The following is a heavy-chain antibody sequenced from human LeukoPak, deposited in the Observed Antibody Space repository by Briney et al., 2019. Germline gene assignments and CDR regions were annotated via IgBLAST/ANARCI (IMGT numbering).Heavy chain of an antibody. CDR3: ARDYKYAFDN. V-gene: IGHV1-24*01. CDR1: GYSLTDLS. J-gene: IGHJ4*02. D-gene: IGHD5-24*01. CDR2: LDRGVGET. Sequence: ASVRVSCKVSGYSLTDLSMHWVRQVPGKGLEYMGGLDRGVGETIYAQTFQDRLTVTEDTSTDTAYMELSSLRVEDTAVYYCARDYKYAFDNWGQGTLVTVSS.